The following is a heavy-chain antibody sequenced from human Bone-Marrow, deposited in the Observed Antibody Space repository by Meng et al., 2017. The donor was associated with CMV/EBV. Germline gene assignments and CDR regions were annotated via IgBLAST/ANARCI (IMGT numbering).Heavy chain of an antibody. Sequence: GESLKISCAASGFTFHSYGMYWVRQAPGKGLEWVAVIWYDGSDKYYAGSVKGRFTISRDNSKNTLYLQMNSLRAEDTGVYYCARDQINSYYDILTGYSLDYWGQGTLVTVSS. V-gene: IGHV3-33*07. CDR3: ARDQINSYYDILTGYSLDY. J-gene: IGHJ4*02. D-gene: IGHD3-9*01. CDR1: GFTFHSYG. CDR2: IWYDGSDK.